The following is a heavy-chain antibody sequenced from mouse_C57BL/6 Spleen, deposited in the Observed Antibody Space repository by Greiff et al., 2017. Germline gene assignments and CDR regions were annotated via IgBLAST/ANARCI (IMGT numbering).Heavy chain of an antibody. CDR3: ARSGGGSSSWFAY. D-gene: IGHD1-1*01. Sequence: QVQLKQSGAELARPGASVKLSCKASGYTFTSYGISWVKQRTGQGLEWIGEIYPRGGKTYYNEKFKGKATLPADKSSSTAYMELRSLTSEDSAVDFCARSGGGSSSWFAYWGQGTLVTVSA. CDR1: GYTFTSYG. V-gene: IGHV1-81*01. CDR2: IYPRGGKT. J-gene: IGHJ3*01.